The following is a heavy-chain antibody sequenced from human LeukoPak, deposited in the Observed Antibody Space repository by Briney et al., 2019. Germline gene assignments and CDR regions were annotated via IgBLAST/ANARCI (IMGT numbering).Heavy chain of an antibody. Sequence: LQPSETLSLTCAVYGGSFSGYYWSWIRQPPGKGLEWIGEINHSGSTNYNPSLKSRVTISVDTSKNQFSLKLSSVTAADTAVYYCARDRDRAVASSSWYGAVGYGGQGTLSPSPQ. D-gene: IGHD6-13*01. CDR2: INHSGST. V-gene: IGHV4-34*01. J-gene: IGHJ4*02. CDR1: GGSFSGYY. CDR3: ARDRDRAVASSSWYGAVGY.